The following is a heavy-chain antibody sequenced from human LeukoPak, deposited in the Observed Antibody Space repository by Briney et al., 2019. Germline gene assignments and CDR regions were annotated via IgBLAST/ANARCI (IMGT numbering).Heavy chain of an antibody. CDR2: IYYSGST. J-gene: IGHJ4*02. Sequence: SETLSLTCTVSGGSISSSSYYWGWIRQPPGNGLEWIGSIYYSGSTYYNPPLKSRVTISVDTSKNQFSLKLSSVTAADTAVYYCARQYFLILSLYYFDYWGQGTLVTVSS. CDR1: GGSISSSSYY. V-gene: IGHV4-39*07. CDR3: ARQYFLILSLYYFDY. D-gene: IGHD3-10*02.